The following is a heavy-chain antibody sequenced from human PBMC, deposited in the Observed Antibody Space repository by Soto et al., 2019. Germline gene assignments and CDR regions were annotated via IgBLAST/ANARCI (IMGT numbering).Heavy chain of an antibody. Sequence: EVQLLESGGGLVQPGGSLRLSCAASGFTFSSYAMSWVRQAPGRGREWVSHISGSTTSTYYADSVKGRFTVSRDNSKNTLYLQMNSLRAEDTAVYYCAKDSTTVTSFFDYWGQGTQVTVSS. CDR1: GFTFSSYA. CDR2: ISGSTTST. CDR3: AKDSTTVTSFFDY. J-gene: IGHJ4*02. V-gene: IGHV3-23*01. D-gene: IGHD4-17*01.